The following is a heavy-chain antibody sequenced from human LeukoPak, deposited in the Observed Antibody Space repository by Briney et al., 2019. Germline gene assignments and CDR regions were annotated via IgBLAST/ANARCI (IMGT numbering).Heavy chain of an antibody. D-gene: IGHD3-3*01. J-gene: IGHJ6*02. CDR2: INHNSGGT. V-gene: IGHV1-2*04. CDR3: ARDGGADFWSGYVYYYGMDV. CDR1: GYTFTSYY. Sequence: ASVKVSCKASGYTFTSYYMHWVRQAPGQGLEWMGWINHNSGGTNYAQKFQGWVTMTRDTSISTAYMELSRLRSDDTAVYYCARDGGADFWSGYVYYYGMDVWGQGTTVTVSS.